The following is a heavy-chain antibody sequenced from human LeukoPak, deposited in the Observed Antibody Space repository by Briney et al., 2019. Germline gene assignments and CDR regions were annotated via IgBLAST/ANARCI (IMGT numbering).Heavy chain of an antibody. V-gene: IGHV3-23*01. Sequence: PGGSLRLSCAAPGFTFSSYAMSWVRQAPGKGLEWVSAISGSGGSTYYADSVKGRFTISRDTSKNTLYLQMNSLRAEDTAVYYCAKDKLPPPKGYEILTGYYKAAYYFDYWGQGTLVTVSS. D-gene: IGHD3-9*01. CDR1: GFTFSSYA. CDR2: ISGSGGST. CDR3: AKDKLPPPKGYEILTGYYKAAYYFDY. J-gene: IGHJ4*02.